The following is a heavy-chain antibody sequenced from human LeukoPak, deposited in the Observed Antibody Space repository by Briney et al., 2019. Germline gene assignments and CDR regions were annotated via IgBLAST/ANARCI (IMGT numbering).Heavy chain of an antibody. V-gene: IGHV3-72*01. D-gene: IGHD2-2*01. Sequence: PGGSLRPSCVGSGFIFSDHYLDWVRQTPRKGLEWVARIRDKANNYRTEYAASVKGRYTVSRDDSENSLYLQMNSLNTEDTAVYYCARGASSTGPQYYHGLDVWGQGTTVTVSS. CDR3: ARGASSTGPQYYHGLDV. CDR1: GFIFSDHY. CDR2: IRDKANNYRT. J-gene: IGHJ6*02.